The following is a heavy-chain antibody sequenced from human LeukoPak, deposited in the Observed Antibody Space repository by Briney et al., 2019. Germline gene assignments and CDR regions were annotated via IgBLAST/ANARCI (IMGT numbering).Heavy chain of an antibody. CDR3: ARMIIAAAGTEAYYYMDV. J-gene: IGHJ6*03. CDR1: GGTFSSYG. CDR2: ISAYNGNT. V-gene: IGHV1-18*01. Sequence: ASVKVSCKASGGTFSSYGISWVRQAPGQGLEWMGWISAYNGNTNYAQKLQGRVTMTTDTSTSTAYMELRSLRSDDTAVYYCARMIIAAAGTEAYYYMDVWGKGTTVTVSS. D-gene: IGHD6-13*01.